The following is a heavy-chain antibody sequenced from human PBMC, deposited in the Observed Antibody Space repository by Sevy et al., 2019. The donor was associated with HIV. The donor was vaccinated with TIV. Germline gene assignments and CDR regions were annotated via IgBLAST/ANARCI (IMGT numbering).Heavy chain of an antibody. J-gene: IGHJ6*02. V-gene: IGHV3-13*05. CDR3: GRGGGYSEYGMDV. CDR2: VGPAGDQ. Sequence: GGSLRLSCVAAGFTFSSYDMHWVRQVTGKGLEWSSGVGPAGDQFYPGSVKGRFTISRENANNSFYLQMNNLSAGYTVVYYCGRGGGYSEYGMDVWGQGTTVTVSS. D-gene: IGHD5-12*01. CDR1: GFTFSSYD.